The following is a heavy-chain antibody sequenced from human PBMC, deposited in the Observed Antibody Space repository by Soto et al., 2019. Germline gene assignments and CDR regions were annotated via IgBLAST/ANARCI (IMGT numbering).Heavy chain of an antibody. CDR1: GFTVSSNY. CDR3: ARDAAVAERGGFDY. J-gene: IGHJ4*01. CDR2: IFSGGGT. D-gene: IGHD6-19*01. V-gene: IGHV3-66*01. Sequence: EVQMVESGGDLVQPGGSLRLSCAGSGFTVSSNYMSWVRQAPGKGLEWVSIIFSGGGTSYADSVKGRFIISRDITKNTVYLQMTSRRAEDTAVYYCARDAAVAERGGFDYWGQEAWSPSPQ.